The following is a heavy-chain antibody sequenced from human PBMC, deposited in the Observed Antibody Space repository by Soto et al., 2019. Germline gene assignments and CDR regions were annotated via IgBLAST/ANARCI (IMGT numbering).Heavy chain of an antibody. D-gene: IGHD2-21*01. J-gene: IGHJ5*02. Sequence: GGSLRLSCAASGVNFSNHWMHWIRQRPAEGLVWVSRITSDGKSKAYAESVKGRFAISRDNAKNTLYLQMNGLTAEDTAVYYCAPESGEWRLNGFAPWGQGPLVTVSS. CDR3: APESGEWRLNGFAP. CDR2: ITSDGKSK. V-gene: IGHV3-74*01. CDR1: GVNFSNHW.